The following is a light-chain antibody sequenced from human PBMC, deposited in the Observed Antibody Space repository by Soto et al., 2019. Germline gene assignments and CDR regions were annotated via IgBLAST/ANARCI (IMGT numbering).Light chain of an antibody. Sequence: DLEMPQSPSSLSASVGDSVTITCRASQSISNFLTWYRKSPGRAPELLIYAASTLQSGVPSRFSGRGSGTDFTLTIRSLEPEDFANYWCHQTFTPPLTVGGGTKVEI. J-gene: IGKJ4*01. CDR1: QSISNF. V-gene: IGKV1-39*01. CDR3: HQTFTPPLT. CDR2: AAS.